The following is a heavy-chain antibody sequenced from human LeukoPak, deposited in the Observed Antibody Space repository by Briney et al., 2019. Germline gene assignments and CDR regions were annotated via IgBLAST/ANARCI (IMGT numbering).Heavy chain of an antibody. CDR3: AGRLLWFGESLYYFDY. J-gene: IGHJ4*02. D-gene: IGHD3-10*01. CDR1: GGSISSGDYY. V-gene: IGHV4-30-4*08. CDR2: IYYSGST. Sequence: SQTLSLTCTVSGGSISSGDYYWSWIRQPPGKGLEWIGYIYYSGSTYYNPSLKSRVTISVDTSKNQFSLKLSSVTAADTAVYYCAGRLLWFGESLYYFDYWGQGTLVTVSS.